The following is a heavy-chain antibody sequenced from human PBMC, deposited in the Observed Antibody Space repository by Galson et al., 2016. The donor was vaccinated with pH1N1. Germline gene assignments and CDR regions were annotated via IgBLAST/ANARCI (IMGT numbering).Heavy chain of an antibody. CDR3: VQARSAWEMGGGWFDP. CDR1: GFSLSTSGVG. Sequence: PALAQPTQTLTLTCTFSGFSLSTSGVGVGWIRQPPGKALEWLALIYWHDDQRHSPSLKSRLTTTKHTSKKQVVLTMTNKDPVDTATYCCVQARSAWEMGGGWFDPWGQGTLVTVSS. CDR2: IYWHDDQ. V-gene: IGHV2-5*01. D-gene: IGHD1-26*01. J-gene: IGHJ5*02.